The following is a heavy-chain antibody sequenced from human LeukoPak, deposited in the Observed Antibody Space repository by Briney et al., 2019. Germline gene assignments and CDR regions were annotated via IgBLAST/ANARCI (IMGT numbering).Heavy chain of an antibody. Sequence: PGGSLRLSCAASGFTFSTYTMNWVRQAPGKGLEWVSSISTSSIYIYYADSLKGRFTISRDNAKNSLYLQMNSLRAEDTAVYYCARVRLVTGPQDYWGQGTLVTVSS. CDR3: ARVRLVTGPQDY. CDR2: ISTSSIYI. CDR1: GFTFSTYT. D-gene: IGHD2-21*02. J-gene: IGHJ4*02. V-gene: IGHV3-21*01.